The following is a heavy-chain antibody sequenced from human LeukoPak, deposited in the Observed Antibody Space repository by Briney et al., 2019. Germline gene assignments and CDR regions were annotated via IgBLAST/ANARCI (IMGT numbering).Heavy chain of an antibody. V-gene: IGHV3-74*01. CDR1: GFTFSRHC. CDR2: INSDGSST. CDR3: AREFSTGSDT. Sequence: GGSLRLSCAASGFTFSRHCMHWVRQGPGKGLVWVSRINSDGSSTSYADSVKGRFTISRDNAKNTLYLQMNRLRAEDTAVHYWAREFSTGSDTWGQGTLVTVSS. J-gene: IGHJ5*02.